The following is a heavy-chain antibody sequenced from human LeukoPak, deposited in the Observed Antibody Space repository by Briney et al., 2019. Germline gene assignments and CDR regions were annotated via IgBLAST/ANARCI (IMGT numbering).Heavy chain of an antibody. CDR2: IYSGNGGT. CDR1: GYTFTSYH. CDR3: AGEPPRACYFDF. V-gene: IGHV1-46*01. Sequence: ASVKVSCKTSGYTFTSYHIHWVRQAPGQGPEWMGTIYSGNGGTKSAQMFRGRITMTGDTSTSTVYMELSSLNSADTAVYFCAGEPPRACYFDFWGQGTPVTVSS. J-gene: IGHJ4*02.